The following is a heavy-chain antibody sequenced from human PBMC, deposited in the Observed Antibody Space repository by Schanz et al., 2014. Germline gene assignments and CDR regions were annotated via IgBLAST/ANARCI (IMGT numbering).Heavy chain of an antibody. Sequence: QVQLVQSGAEMKKPGASLKVSCKASGYTFTSYFIHWVRQAPGQGLEWMGIINLYGGSTNYAQKCQGRLAMTRDTSTSTVYMELSSLRSDDTAVYYCARDRRRYCSTASCLHDNWFDPWGQGTLVIVSS. CDR3: ARDRRRYCSTASCLHDNWFDP. J-gene: IGHJ5*02. D-gene: IGHD2-2*01. CDR2: INLYGGST. CDR1: GYTFTSYF. V-gene: IGHV1-46*01.